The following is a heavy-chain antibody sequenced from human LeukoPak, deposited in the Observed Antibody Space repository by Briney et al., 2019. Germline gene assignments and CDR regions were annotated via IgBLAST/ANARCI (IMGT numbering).Heavy chain of an antibody. V-gene: IGHV1-2*02. Sequence: ASVKVSCKASGYTFTGYYMHWVRQAPGQGLEWMGWINPSSGGTNFAQKFQGRVTMTRDTSISTAYMELDRLTSGDTAIYYCARREFTPAGPGNYHYYYLDVWGKGTMLTVSS. CDR3: ARREFTPAGPGNYHYYYLDV. CDR2: INPSSGGT. D-gene: IGHD6-13*01. CDR1: GYTFTGYY. J-gene: IGHJ6*03.